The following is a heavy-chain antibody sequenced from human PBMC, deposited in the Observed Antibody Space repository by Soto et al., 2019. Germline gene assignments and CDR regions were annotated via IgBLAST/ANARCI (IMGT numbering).Heavy chain of an antibody. CDR3: ARGRDASLVPIWFDP. V-gene: IGHV3-30-3*01. CDR1: GFTFSSYA. J-gene: IGHJ5*02. CDR2: ISYDGSNK. D-gene: IGHD2-2*02. Sequence: PGGSLRLSCAASGFTFSSYAMHWVRQAPGKWLEWVAVISYDGSNKYYADSVKGRFTISRDNSKNTLYLQMNSLRAEDTAVYYCARGRDASLVPIWFDPWGQGXLVTV.